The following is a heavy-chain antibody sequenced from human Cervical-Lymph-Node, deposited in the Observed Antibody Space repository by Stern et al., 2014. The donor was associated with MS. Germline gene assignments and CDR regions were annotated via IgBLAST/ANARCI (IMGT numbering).Heavy chain of an antibody. CDR1: GGSISSGGYY. CDR2: ISYSGST. CDR3: AREGSSGSYYFDY. V-gene: IGHV4-31*03. Sequence: VQLEESGPGLVKPSQTLSLTCTVSGGSISSGGYYWSWIRQHPGKGLEWIGSISYSGSTYYNPSLRSRVAISVDTSRNQFSLKLSSVTAADTAVYYCAREGSSGSYYFDYWGQGTLVTVSS. J-gene: IGHJ4*02. D-gene: IGHD3-10*01.